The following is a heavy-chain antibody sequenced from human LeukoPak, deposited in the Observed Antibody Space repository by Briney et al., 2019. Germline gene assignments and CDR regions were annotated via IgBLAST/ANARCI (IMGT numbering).Heavy chain of an antibody. D-gene: IGHD2-15*01. CDR2: ISGSGGST. V-gene: IGHV3-23*01. J-gene: IGHJ4*02. CDR1: GFTFSSYS. CDR3: AKRSGDSYYLDS. Sequence: GGSLRLSCAASGFTFSSYSMNWVRQAPGKGLEWVSAISGSGGSTYYADSVKGRFTISRDTSKSTLYLQMNSLRAEDTAVYYCAKRSGDSYYLDSWGQGTLVTVSS.